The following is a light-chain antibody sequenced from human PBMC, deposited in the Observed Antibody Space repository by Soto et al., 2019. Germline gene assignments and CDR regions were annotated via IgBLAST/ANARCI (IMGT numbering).Light chain of an antibody. CDR1: QSVSRD. CDR3: QQYDKWPTWR. CDR2: GAS. V-gene: IGKV3-15*01. J-gene: IGKJ1*01. Sequence: EIVLTQSPATLAVSPGERATLSCRASQSVSRDLAWYQQKPGQAPRLLIYGASTRAPSSPARFSGSGSGTDLTITMSSLQSEDFDFYYGQQYDKWPTWRFGQGTKVE.